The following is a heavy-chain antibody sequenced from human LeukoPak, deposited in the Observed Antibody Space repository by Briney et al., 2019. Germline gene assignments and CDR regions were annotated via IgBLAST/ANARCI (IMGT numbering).Heavy chain of an antibody. CDR3: ARGKVVAGTPGQNSWDY. CDR2: IYTSGST. Sequence: SETLSLTCTVSGGSISSYYWNWIRQPAGKGLEWVGRIYTSGSTNYNPSLKSRVSMSVDTSKNQFSLKLSSVTAADTAVYYCARGKVVAGTPGQNSWDYWGQGTLVIVSS. D-gene: IGHD6-19*01. CDR1: GGSISSYY. V-gene: IGHV4-4*07. J-gene: IGHJ4*02.